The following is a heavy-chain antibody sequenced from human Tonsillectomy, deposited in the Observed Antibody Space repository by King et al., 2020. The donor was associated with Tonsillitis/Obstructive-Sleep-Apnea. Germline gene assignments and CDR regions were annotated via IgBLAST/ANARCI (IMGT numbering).Heavy chain of an antibody. J-gene: IGHJ4*02. V-gene: IGHV4-39*01. D-gene: IGHD3/OR15-3a*01. CDR1: GGSISSSSYY. Sequence: LQLQESGPGLVKPSETLSLTCTVSGGSISSSSYYWGWIRQPPGKGLEWIGNIYYSGNTYYNASLKSRVTISVDTSKNQFSLKLSSVTAADTAVYYYARPDTGLVTFDYWGQGTLLTVSS. CDR2: IYYSGNT. CDR3: ARPDTGLVTFDY.